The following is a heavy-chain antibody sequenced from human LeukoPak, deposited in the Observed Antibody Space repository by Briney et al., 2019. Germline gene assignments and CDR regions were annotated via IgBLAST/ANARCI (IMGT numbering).Heavy chain of an antibody. CDR1: GFTFSSYA. J-gene: IGHJ4*02. CDR3: AKAPRVASSPDD. V-gene: IGHV3-23*01. D-gene: IGHD2-2*01. Sequence: PGGSLRLSCGASGFTFSSYAMSWVRQAPGKGLEWVSGISGSGGSTYYADSVKGRFTISRDNSKNTLYLQMNSLRAEDTAVYFCAKAPRVASSPDDWGQRTLVTVSS. CDR2: ISGSGGST.